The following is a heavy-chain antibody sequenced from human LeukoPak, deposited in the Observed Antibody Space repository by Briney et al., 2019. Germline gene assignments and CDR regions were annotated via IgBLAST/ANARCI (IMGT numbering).Heavy chain of an antibody. CDR2: FDPEDGEK. V-gene: IGHV1-24*01. CDR3: TTRPIRFGEVSV. J-gene: IGHJ4*02. D-gene: IGHD3-10*01. CDR1: GYTLTELS. Sequence: GASVKVSCKVSGYTLTELSMHWVRQAPGKGLEWMGGFDPEDGEKIYAQKFQGRVTMTEDTSADTADMELRSLRSEDTAVYYCTTRPIRFGEVSVWGQGTLVTVSS.